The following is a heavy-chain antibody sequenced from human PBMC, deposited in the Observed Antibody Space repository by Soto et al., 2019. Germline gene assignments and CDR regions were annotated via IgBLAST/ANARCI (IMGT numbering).Heavy chain of an antibody. CDR3: AKAPVLLWFGELGDGPPPSNYYMDV. V-gene: IGHV3-23*01. CDR2: ISGSGGST. D-gene: IGHD3-10*01. Sequence: GGSLRLSCAASGFTFSSYAMSWVRQAPGKGLEWVSAISGSGGSTYYADSVKGRFTISRDNSKNTLYLQMNSLRAEDTAVYYCAKAPVLLWFGELGDGPPPSNYYMDVWGKGTTVTVSS. CDR1: GFTFSSYA. J-gene: IGHJ6*03.